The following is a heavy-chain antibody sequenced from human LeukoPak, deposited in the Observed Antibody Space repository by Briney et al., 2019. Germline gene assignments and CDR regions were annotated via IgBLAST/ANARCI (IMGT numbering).Heavy chain of an antibody. J-gene: IGHJ4*02. Sequence: ASVTVSCKASGYTFTSYDINWVRQATGQGLEWMGWMNPNSGNTGNAQKFQGRVTMTRNTSISTAYMELSSLRSEDTAVYYCARGRRDWNYSGGKLLDYWGQGTLVTVSS. CDR1: GYTFTSYD. D-gene: IGHD1-7*01. CDR3: ARGRRDWNYSGGKLLDY. V-gene: IGHV1-8*01. CDR2: MNPNSGNT.